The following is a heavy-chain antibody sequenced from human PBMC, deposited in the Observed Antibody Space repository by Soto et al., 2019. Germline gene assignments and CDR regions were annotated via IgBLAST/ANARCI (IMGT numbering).Heavy chain of an antibody. V-gene: IGHV4-34*01. CDR1: GGSFSGYY. CDR3: AREWNSGYDSGAFDI. D-gene: IGHD5-12*01. J-gene: IGHJ3*02. CDR2: INHSGST. Sequence: QVQLQQWGAGLLKPSETLSLTCAVYGGSFSGYYWSWIRQPPGKGLEWIGEINHSGSTNYNPSLMSRVTISVDTSKNQFSLKLSHVAAADTAVYYGAREWNSGYDSGAFDIWGEGTMVTVSS.